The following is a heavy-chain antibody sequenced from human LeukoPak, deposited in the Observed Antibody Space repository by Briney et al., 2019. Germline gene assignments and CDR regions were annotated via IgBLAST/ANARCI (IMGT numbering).Heavy chain of an antibody. J-gene: IGHJ4*02. CDR2: INHSGST. CDR1: GYSISSGYY. Sequence: SETLSLTCTVSGYSISSGYYWGWIRQPPGKGLEWIGEINHSGSTNYNPSLKSRVTISVDTSKNQFSLKLSSVTAADTAVYYCAGRSRVVVPAALDYWGQGTLVTVSS. CDR3: AGRSRVVVPAALDY. D-gene: IGHD2-2*01. V-gene: IGHV4-38-2*02.